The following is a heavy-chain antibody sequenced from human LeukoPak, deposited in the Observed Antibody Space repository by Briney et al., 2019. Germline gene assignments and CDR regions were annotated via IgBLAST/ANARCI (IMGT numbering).Heavy chain of an antibody. CDR1: GGSIGTSHYY. V-gene: IGHV4-61*05. CDR3: ARVHSLDGYNKRHPGYYYMDV. J-gene: IGHJ6*03. Sequence: SETLSLTCTVSGGSIGTSHYYWGWIRQPPGKGLEWIGYIYYSGSTNYNPSLKSRVTISVDTSKNQFSLKLSSVTAADTAVYYCARVHSLDGYNKRHPGYYYMDVWGKGTTVTVSS. D-gene: IGHD5-24*01. CDR2: IYYSGST.